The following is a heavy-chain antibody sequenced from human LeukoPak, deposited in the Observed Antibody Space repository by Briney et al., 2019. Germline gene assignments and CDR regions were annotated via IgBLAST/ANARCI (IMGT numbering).Heavy chain of an antibody. CDR1: GFTFSSYS. CDR3: ARDRRDGYNDY. CDR2: ISSGSSYI. Sequence: GGSLRLSCAASGFTFSSYSMNWVRQAPGKGLEWVSSISSGSSYIYYADSVKGRFTISRDNAKNSLYLQMNSLRAEDTAVYYCARDRRDGYNDYWGQGTLVTVSS. J-gene: IGHJ4*02. D-gene: IGHD5-24*01. V-gene: IGHV3-21*01.